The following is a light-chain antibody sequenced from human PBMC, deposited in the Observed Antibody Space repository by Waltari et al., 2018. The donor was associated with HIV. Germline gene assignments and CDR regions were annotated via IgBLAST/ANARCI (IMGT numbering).Light chain of an antibody. J-gene: IGKJ1*01. Sequence: EILMTQSPATLSVSPGERATLSCRASQSVNSNLAWYQQKPGQTPRPLIYGTSTRATDIPARFSGSGSGTKFTLTISSLQSEDFAVYYCHHYNNWRETFGQGTKVEIK. CDR3: HHYNNWRET. CDR2: GTS. CDR1: QSVNSN. V-gene: IGKV3-15*01.